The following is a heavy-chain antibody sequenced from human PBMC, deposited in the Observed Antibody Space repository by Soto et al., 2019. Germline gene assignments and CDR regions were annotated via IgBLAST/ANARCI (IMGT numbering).Heavy chain of an antibody. D-gene: IGHD3-3*01. CDR2: INEDGRST. V-gene: IGHV3-74*01. Sequence: EVQLVESGGGLVQPGGSLRLSCAASGISLSAYWMHWVRQVPGKGLEWIARINEDGRSTSYMDSVKGRFTISRDNARDTLYLEINRLRLEDTAVYYCARGWVERLPRQPPSDYWGQGTLVTVSS. CDR3: ARGWVERLPRQPPSDY. CDR1: GISLSAYW. J-gene: IGHJ4*02.